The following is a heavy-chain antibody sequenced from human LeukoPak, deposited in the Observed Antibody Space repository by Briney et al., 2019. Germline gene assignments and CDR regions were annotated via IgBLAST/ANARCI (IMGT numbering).Heavy chain of an antibody. CDR3: ARHGAAAGWGAYYYYGMDV. CDR2: IYSGGST. D-gene: IGHD6-13*01. Sequence: GGSLRFSCAASGFTVSSNYMSWVRQAPGKGLEWVSVIYSGGSTYYADSVKGRFTISRDNSKNTLYLQMNSLRAEDTAVYYCARHGAAAGWGAYYYYGMDVWGQGTTVTVSS. J-gene: IGHJ6*01. CDR1: GFTVSSNY. V-gene: IGHV3-53*01.